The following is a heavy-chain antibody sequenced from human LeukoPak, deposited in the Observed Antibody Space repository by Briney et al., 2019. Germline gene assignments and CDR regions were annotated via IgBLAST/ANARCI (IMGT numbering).Heavy chain of an antibody. CDR3: ARVRHGGDCFDY. V-gene: IGHV3-64*02. CDR2: IVGDGGTT. CDR1: GFTLSSYA. D-gene: IGHD2-21*01. Sequence: GGSLRLSCAASGFTLSSYAMHWVRQAPGKGLEDVSAIVGDGGTTYYVDSVKGRFTISRDNSKNTLYLQMDSLRAEDMAVYYCARVRHGGDCFDYWGQGTLVTVSS. J-gene: IGHJ4*02.